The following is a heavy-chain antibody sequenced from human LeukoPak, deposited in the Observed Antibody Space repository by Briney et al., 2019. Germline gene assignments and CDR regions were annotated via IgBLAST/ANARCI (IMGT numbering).Heavy chain of an antibody. Sequence: ASVKVSCKASGYTFTSYGISWVRLAPGQGLEWVGWISVYNGNTNYAQKFQGRVTMTTDTYTSTVYMELRSLRSDDTAVYYCVQHDYGDNGVDYWGQGTLVTVSS. V-gene: IGHV1-18*01. CDR1: GYTFTSYG. D-gene: IGHD4-17*01. J-gene: IGHJ4*02. CDR2: ISVYNGNT. CDR3: VQHDYGDNGVDY.